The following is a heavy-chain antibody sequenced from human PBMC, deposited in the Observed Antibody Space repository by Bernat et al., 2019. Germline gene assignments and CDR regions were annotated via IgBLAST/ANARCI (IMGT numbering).Heavy chain of an antibody. D-gene: IGHD3-9*01. CDR3: ARGDYDILTGYYTDY. V-gene: IGHV4-59*01. CDR2: IYYSGST. CDR1: GGSISSYY. J-gene: IGHJ4*02. Sequence: QVQRQESGPGLVKPSETLSLTCTVSGGSISSYYWSWIRQPPGKGLEWIGYIYYSGSTNYNPSLKSRVTISVDTSKNQFSLKLSSVTAADTAVYYCARGDYDILTGYYTDYWGQGTLVTVSS.